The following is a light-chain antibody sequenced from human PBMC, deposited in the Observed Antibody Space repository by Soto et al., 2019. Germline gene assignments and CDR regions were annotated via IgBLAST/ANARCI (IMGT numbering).Light chain of an antibody. J-gene: IGLJ2*01. Sequence: QSVLTQPLSASGTPGQRVTISCSGSSSTIGKNYVYWYQQLPGTAPKLLIYRNNQRPSGVPDRFSGSKPGTSTSLSISGLRSEDEADYYVAAWDDSLGAVALGVGTKLPVL. CDR1: SSTIGKNY. CDR3: AAWDDSLGAVA. V-gene: IGLV1-47*01. CDR2: RNN.